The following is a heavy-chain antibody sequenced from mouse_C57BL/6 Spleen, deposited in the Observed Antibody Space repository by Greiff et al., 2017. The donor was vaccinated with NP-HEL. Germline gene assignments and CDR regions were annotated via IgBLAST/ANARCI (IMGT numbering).Heavy chain of an antibody. CDR2: IDPSDSYT. V-gene: IGHV1-69*01. CDR1: GYTFISYW. CDR3: ARGGYYYGSSYYAMDY. J-gene: IGHJ4*01. Sequence: QVQLQQPGAELVMPGASVKLSCKASGYTFISYWMHWVKQRPGQGLEWIGEIDPSDSYTNYNQKFKGKSTLTVDKSSSTAYMQLSSLTSEDSAVYYCARGGYYYGSSYYAMDYWGQGTSVTVSS. D-gene: IGHD1-1*01.